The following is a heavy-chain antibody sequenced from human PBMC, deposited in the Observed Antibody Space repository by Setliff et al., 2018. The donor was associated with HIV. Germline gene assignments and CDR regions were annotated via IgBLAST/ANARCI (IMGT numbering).Heavy chain of an antibody. D-gene: IGHD5-12*01. CDR2: IFPLDSET. CDR1: EYFFRTSW. V-gene: IGHV5-51*01. CDR3: ATRLLGYSGLGY. Sequence: PGESLKISCKGPEYFFRTSWIGWVRQLPGKGLEWVAVIFPLDSETRYNPSLEGHVTISVDKSINTAYLQWSSLRASDTAVYYCATRLLGYSGLGYWGKGTSVTVSS. J-gene: IGHJ6*04.